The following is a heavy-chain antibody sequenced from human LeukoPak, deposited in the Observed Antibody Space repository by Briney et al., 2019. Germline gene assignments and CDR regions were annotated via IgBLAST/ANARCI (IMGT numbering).Heavy chain of an antibody. CDR2: IYYSGST. Sequence: PSETLSLTCTVSGVSISSYYWSWIRQPPGKGLEWIGYIYYSGSTNYNPSLKSRVTISVDTSKNQFSLKLSSVTAADTAVHYCARCDSSGYYEFDYWGQGTLVTVSS. D-gene: IGHD3-22*01. V-gene: IGHV4-59*01. CDR1: GVSISSYY. J-gene: IGHJ4*02. CDR3: ARCDSSGYYEFDY.